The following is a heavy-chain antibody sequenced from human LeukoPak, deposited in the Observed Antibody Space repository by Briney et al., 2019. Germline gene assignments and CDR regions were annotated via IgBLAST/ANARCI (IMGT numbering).Heavy chain of an antibody. D-gene: IGHD1-26*01. CDR2: IIPIFGTA. CDR1: GGTFISYA. J-gene: IGHJ3*02. Sequence: ASVKVSCKASGGTFISYAISWVLQAPGQGLEWLGGIIPIFGTANYAQKFQGRVTITADESTSTAYMELSSLRSEDTAVYYCARVGTYSGSYFDAFDIWGQGTMVTVSS. CDR3: ARVGTYSGSYFDAFDI. V-gene: IGHV1-69*13.